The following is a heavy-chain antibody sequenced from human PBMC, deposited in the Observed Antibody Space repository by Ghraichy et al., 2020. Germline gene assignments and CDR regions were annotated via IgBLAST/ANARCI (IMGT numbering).Heavy chain of an antibody. V-gene: IGHV4-59*08. CDR1: GGSISSYY. CDR3: ATAYCGGDCYSEGWYFDL. J-gene: IGHJ2*01. Sequence: SETLSLTCTVSGGSISSYYWSWIRQPPGKGLEWIGYIYYSGSTNYNPSLKSRVTISVDTSKNQFSLKLSSVTAADTAVYYCATAYCGGDCYSEGWYFDLWGRGTLVTVSS. CDR2: IYYSGST. D-gene: IGHD2-21*02.